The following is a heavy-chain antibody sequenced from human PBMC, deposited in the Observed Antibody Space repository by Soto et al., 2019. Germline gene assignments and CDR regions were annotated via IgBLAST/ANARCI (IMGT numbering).Heavy chain of an antibody. V-gene: IGHV3-74*01. CDR3: ARGLFRRRGYSKHYYYGMDV. CDR2: INSDGSST. CDR1: GFTFSSYW. D-gene: IGHD6-13*01. J-gene: IGHJ6*02. Sequence: PGGSLRLSCAASGFTFSSYWMHWVRQAPGKGLVWVSRINSDGSSTSYADSVKGRFTISRDNAKNTLYLQMNSLRAEDTAVYYCARGLFRRRGYSKHYYYGMDVWGQGTTVTVSS.